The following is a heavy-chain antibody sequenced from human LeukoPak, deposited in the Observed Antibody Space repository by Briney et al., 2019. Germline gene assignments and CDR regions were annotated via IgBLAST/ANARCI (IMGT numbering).Heavy chain of an antibody. Sequence: SETLSLTCTVSAASISGYYWSWIRQPPGKGLEWIGSIHFSGSTNYNPSLRSRVTISVDTSKNQLSLKLSSVTAAATAVYYCARDLGGIYFDYWGQGTLVTVSS. CDR3: ARDLGGIYFDY. CDR1: AASISGYY. D-gene: IGHD1-26*01. J-gene: IGHJ4*02. CDR2: IHFSGST. V-gene: IGHV4-59*01.